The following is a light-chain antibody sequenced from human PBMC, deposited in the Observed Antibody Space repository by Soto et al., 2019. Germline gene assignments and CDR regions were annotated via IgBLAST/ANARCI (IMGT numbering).Light chain of an antibody. J-gene: IGKJ1*01. CDR2: GAS. V-gene: IGKV3-20*01. CDR1: QTVSNNF. CDR3: QQYGSSGT. Sequence: EIVLTQSPATLSLSPGERATLSCRASQTVSNNFLAWYQQKPGQAPRLLIYGASTRATGIPARFSGSGSGTDFTLTISRLEPKDFAVYYCQQYGSSGTFGQGTKVDIK.